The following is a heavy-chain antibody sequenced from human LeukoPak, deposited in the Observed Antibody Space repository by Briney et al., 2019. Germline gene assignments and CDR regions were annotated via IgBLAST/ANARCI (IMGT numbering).Heavy chain of an antibody. V-gene: IGHV3-30*04. CDR1: GFTFSSYA. Sequence: GRSLRLSCAASGFTFSSYAMHWVRQAPGKGLEWVAVISYDGSNKYYADSVKGRFTSSRDNSKNTLYLQMNSLRAEDTAVYYCARDVLRGGDLFGGVIAELGYWGQGTLVTVSS. CDR3: ARDVLRGGDLFGGVIAELGY. CDR2: ISYDGSNK. J-gene: IGHJ4*02. D-gene: IGHD3-16*02.